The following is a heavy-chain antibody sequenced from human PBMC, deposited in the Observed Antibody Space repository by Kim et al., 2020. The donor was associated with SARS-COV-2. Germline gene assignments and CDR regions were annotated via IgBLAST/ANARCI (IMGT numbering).Heavy chain of an antibody. V-gene: IGHV4-59*08. J-gene: IGHJ6*03. CDR3: ARRQKYYYFYYMDV. Sequence: YTPPLKRRDTMSVDTSKTQFSLKLSSVTDADTAVYYCARRQKYYYFYYMDVWGKGTTVTVSS.